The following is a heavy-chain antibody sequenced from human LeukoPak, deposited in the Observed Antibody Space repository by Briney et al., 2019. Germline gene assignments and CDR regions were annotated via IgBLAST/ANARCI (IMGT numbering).Heavy chain of an antibody. CDR3: ARTAGKGYYDSSGYYYGAFDY. D-gene: IGHD3-22*01. J-gene: IGHJ4*02. CDR1: GGSISSGDYY. Sequence: SETLSLTCTVSGGSISSGDYYWSWIRQPPGTGLEWIGYIYYSGSTYYNPSLKSRVTISVDTSKNQFSLKLSSVTAADTAVYYCARTAGKGYYDSSGYYYGAFDYWGQGTLVTVSS. CDR2: IYYSGST. V-gene: IGHV4-30-4*01.